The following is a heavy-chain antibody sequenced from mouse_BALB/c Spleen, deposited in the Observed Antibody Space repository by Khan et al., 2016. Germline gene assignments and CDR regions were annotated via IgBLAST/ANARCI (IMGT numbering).Heavy chain of an antibody. J-gene: IGHJ2*01. V-gene: IGHV9-3*02. CDR3: ARGGYNYLLDY. CDR2: ININTGEP. Sequence: QIQLVQSGPELKKPGETVNISCKSTGYIFRNYGMNWVKQAPGKGLKWMGWININTGEPTYAEEFKGRFVFSLESSASTAHLQINNLKNEDTATXFCARGGYNYLLDYWGQGPTLTVSS. D-gene: IGHD1-3*01. CDR1: GYIFRNYG.